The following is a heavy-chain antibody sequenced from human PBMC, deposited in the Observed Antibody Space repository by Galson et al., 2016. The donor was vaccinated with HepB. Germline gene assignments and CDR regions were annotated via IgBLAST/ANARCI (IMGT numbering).Heavy chain of an antibody. D-gene: IGHD2/OR15-2a*01. CDR1: GFTFSKRG. CDR3: AKRHEYCPPVGCSVDS. CDR2: DSMDGRRK. Sequence: SLRLSCAASGFTFSKRGMHWVRQAPGKGLEWAAADSMDGRRKFYADSVKGRFTISRDNSNNMLFLQMSSLRVDDTAVYYCAKRHEYCPPVGCSVDSWGQGTLVSVSS. J-gene: IGHJ4*02. V-gene: IGHV3-30*18.